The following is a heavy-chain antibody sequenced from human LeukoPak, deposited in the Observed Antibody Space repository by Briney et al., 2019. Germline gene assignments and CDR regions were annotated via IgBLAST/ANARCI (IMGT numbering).Heavy chain of an antibody. CDR3: VRDRSSSSYYSC. J-gene: IGHJ4*02. D-gene: IGHD6-13*01. Sequence: VASVKVSCKASGYTFTSYYIHWVRQAPGQGLEWMGWISAYNGNTKYAQNLQGRVTMTTDTSTSTAYMELRSLRSDDTAVYFCVRDRSSSSYYSCWGQGTLVTVSS. V-gene: IGHV1-18*04. CDR1: GYTFTSYY. CDR2: ISAYNGNT.